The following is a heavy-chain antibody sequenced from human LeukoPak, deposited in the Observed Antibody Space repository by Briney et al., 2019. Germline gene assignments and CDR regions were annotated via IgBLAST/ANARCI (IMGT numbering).Heavy chain of an antibody. J-gene: IGHJ3*02. D-gene: IGHD3-10*01. CDR1: GVSISSGSNY. CDR3: ARSDGYGLIGI. Sequence: SETLSLTCSVSGVSISSGSNYWGWIRQPPWKTLEWIGSIYSSGSTYYNPSLRSRVIILFDTAKNHFSLNLSSVTAADTAVYYCARSDGYGLIGIWGQGTMVTVSS. V-gene: IGHV4-39*07. CDR2: IYSSGST.